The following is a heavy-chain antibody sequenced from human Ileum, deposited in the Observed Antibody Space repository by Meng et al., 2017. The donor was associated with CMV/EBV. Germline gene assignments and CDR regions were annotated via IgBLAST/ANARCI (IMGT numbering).Heavy chain of an antibody. Sequence: GESLKISCAASGFTFSSYAMNWVRQAPGKGLEWVSSISSSSTYIYYADSLKGRFTISRDNAKNSLYLQMNSLRAEDTAVYYCARDAPGHSDMDSRSFLVEYYFDYWGQGTLVTVSS. D-gene: IGHD2-15*01. J-gene: IGHJ4*02. V-gene: IGHV3-21*06. CDR1: GFTFSSYA. CDR2: ISSSSTYI. CDR3: ARDAPGHSDMDSRSFLVEYYFDY.